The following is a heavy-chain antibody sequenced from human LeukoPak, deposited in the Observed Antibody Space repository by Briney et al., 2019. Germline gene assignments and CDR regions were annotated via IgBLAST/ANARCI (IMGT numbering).Heavy chain of an antibody. CDR1: GYTFTSYG. J-gene: IGHJ3*02. V-gene: IGHV1-18*01. D-gene: IGHD6-13*01. CDR3: ARSGSSSWYVENDAFDI. Sequence: GASVKVSCKASGYTFTSYGISWVRQAPGQGLEWMGWISAYNGNTNYAQKLQGRVTMTTDTSTSTAYMELRSLRSDDTAVYYCARSGSSSWYVENDAFDIWGQGTMVTVSS. CDR2: ISAYNGNT.